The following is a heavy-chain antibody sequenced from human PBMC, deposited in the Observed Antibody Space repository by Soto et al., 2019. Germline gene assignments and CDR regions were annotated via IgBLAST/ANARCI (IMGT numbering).Heavy chain of an antibody. V-gene: IGHV1-18*04. D-gene: IGHD3-3*01. CDR1: GYTFTCHG. CDR2: ISAYNGNT. Sequence: ASVKAFCKASGYTFTCHGTSWVRQAPGQGLEVMGWISAYNGNTNYAQKLQGRVTMTTDTSTSTAYMELRSLRSDDTAVYYCARGPRNSYYDFWSGYFSFDYWGQGTLVTVSS. J-gene: IGHJ4*02. CDR3: ARGPRNSYYDFWSGYFSFDY.